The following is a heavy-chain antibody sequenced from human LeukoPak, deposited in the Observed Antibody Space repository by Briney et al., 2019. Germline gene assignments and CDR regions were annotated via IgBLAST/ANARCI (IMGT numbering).Heavy chain of an antibody. J-gene: IGHJ3*02. CDR3: ARQWADAFDI. V-gene: IGHV3-23*01. CDR1: GFTFSSYG. CDR2: ISGSGGST. D-gene: IGHD1-26*01. Sequence: GGSLRLSCVASGFTFSSYGMSWVRQAPGKGLEWVSAISGSGGSTYYADSVKGRFTISRDNSKDTLYLQMNSLRAEDTAVYYCARQWADAFDIWGQGTMVTVSS.